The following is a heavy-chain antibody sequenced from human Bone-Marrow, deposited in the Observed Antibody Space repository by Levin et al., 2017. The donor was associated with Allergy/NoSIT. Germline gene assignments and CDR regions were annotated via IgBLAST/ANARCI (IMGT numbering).Heavy chain of an antibody. Sequence: LSLTCAASGLSVSSSGMNWVRQDPGKRLEWISYIGGSYDTFYADSVKGRFTVSRDNAKNSVYLQMNSLRVEDTGVYYCVRGTTSNLGHWGQGTLVTVSS. V-gene: IGHV3-48*01. CDR3: VRGTTSNLGH. CDR1: GLSVSSSG. D-gene: IGHD1-1*01. J-gene: IGHJ4*02. CDR2: IGGSYDT.